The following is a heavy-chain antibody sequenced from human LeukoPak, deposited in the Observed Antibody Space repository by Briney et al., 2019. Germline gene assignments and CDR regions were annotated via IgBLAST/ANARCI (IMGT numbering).Heavy chain of an antibody. V-gene: IGHV1-69*04. CDR2: IIPILGIA. CDR3: ARFYYGSGSYYSYFDY. D-gene: IGHD3-10*01. Sequence: ASVKVSCKASGGTFSSYAISWVRQAPGQGLEWMGRIIPILGIANYAQKFQGRVTITADKSTSTAYMELSSLRSEDTAVYYCARFYYGSGSYYSYFDYWGQGTLVTVSS. CDR1: GGTFSSYA. J-gene: IGHJ4*02.